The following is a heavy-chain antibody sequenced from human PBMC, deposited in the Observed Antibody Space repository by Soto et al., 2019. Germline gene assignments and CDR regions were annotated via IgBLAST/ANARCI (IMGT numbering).Heavy chain of an antibody. J-gene: IGHJ6*02. CDR3: AGVRRYYDSSGYYYYYYGMDV. Sequence: QPGGSLRLSCAASGFTFSSYDMHWVRQATGKGLEWVSAIGTAGDPYYPGSVKGRFTISRENAKNSLYLQMNSLRAGDTAVYYCAGVRRYYDSSGYYYYYYGMDVWGQGTTVTVSS. CDR2: IGTAGDP. D-gene: IGHD3-22*01. V-gene: IGHV3-13*05. CDR1: GFTFSSYD.